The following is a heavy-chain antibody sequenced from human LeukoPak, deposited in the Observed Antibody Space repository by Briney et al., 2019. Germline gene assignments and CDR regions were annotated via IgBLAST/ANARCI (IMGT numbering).Heavy chain of an antibody. CDR2: ISSDGSKI. J-gene: IGHJ4*02. CDR1: GFIFSNYA. D-gene: IGHD2-15*01. Sequence: GGSLRLSCAASGFIFSNYAMHWVRQAPGKGLEWVALISSDGSKIYYADSVKGRFTISRDNSRNTLYLQMNSLRAEDSAVYYCARGLHRRCSGGICYQPFDYWGQGTLVTVSS. CDR3: ARGLHRRCSGGICYQPFDY. V-gene: IGHV3-30*04.